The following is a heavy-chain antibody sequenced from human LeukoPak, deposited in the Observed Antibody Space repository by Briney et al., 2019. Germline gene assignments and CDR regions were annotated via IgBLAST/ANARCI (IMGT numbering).Heavy chain of an antibody. CDR3: ARATAAGTPRFDY. J-gene: IGHJ4*02. CDR1: GGTFISYA. V-gene: IGHV1-69*13. CDR2: IIPIFGTA. Sequence: GASVKVSCKASGGTFISYAISWVRQAPGQGLEWMGGIIPIFGTANYAQKFQGRVTITADESTSTAYMELSSLRSEDTAVYYCARATAAGTPRFDYWGQGTLVTVSS. D-gene: IGHD6-13*01.